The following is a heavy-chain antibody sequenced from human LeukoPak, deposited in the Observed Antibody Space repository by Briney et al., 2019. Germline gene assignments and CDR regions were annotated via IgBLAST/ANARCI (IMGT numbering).Heavy chain of an antibody. CDR3: ARDRRRYYDHKWLIWFDP. CDR2: INPNSGGT. J-gene: IGHJ5*02. V-gene: IGHV1-2*06. D-gene: IGHD3-22*01. CDR1: GYTFTGYY. Sequence: ASVKVSCKASGYTFTGYYMHWVRQAPGQGLEWMGRINPNSGGTNYAQKFQGRVTMTRDTSISTAYMELSRLRYDDTAVYYCARDRRRYYDHKWLIWFDPWGQGTLVTVSS.